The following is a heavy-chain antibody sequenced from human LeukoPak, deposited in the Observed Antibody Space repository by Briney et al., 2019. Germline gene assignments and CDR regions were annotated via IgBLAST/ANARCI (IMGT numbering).Heavy chain of an antibody. D-gene: IGHD2-15*01. J-gene: IGHJ5*02. CDR1: GGSISSSSSY. V-gene: IGHV4-61*02. CDR2: FHTRGST. Sequence: PSETLSLTCTVSGGSISSSSSYWSWIRQPAGKGLEWIGRFHTRGSTNYNPSLKSRVIISVDTSKNQFSLKLNSVTAADTAVYYCARVDGSCSGGSCPSGNWFDPWGQGTLVTVSS. CDR3: ARVDGSCSGGSCPSGNWFDP.